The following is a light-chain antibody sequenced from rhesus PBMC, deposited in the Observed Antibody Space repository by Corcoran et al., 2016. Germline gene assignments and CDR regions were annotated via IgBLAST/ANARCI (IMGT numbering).Light chain of an antibody. CDR2: GAS. CDR1: QSVSSS. V-gene: IGKV3-42*03. J-gene: IGKJ1*01. Sequence: EIVMTQSPATLSLSPGERATLSCRASQSVSSSLACYQQKPGQAPRLLIYGASSRATGIPDRFSGSGSGTDFKLNVSSLEPEDFAVYDCHELSNWPRTFGQGTKVEIK. CDR3: HELSNWPRT.